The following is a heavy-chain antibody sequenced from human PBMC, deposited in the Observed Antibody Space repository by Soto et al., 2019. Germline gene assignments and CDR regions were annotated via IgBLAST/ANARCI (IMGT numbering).Heavy chain of an antibody. D-gene: IGHD3-22*01. CDR1: GFTFSSYG. CDR3: AKDSGSMIVVVISGQIDY. J-gene: IGHJ4*02. V-gene: IGHV3-30*18. Sequence: PGGSLRLSCAASGFTFSSYGMHWVRQAPGKGLEWVAVISYDGSNKYYADSVKGRFTISRDNSKNTLYLQMNSLRAEDTAVYYCAKDSGSMIVVVISGQIDYWGQGTLVTVSS. CDR2: ISYDGSNK.